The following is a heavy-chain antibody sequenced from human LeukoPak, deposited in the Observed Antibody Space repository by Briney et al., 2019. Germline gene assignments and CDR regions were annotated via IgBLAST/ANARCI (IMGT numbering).Heavy chain of an antibody. CDR2: IIPIFGTA. CDR1: GGTFSSYA. J-gene: IGHJ4*02. V-gene: IGHV1-69*05. D-gene: IGHD3-3*02. CDR3: ARHFWSGYYRDY. Sequence: ASVKVSXKASGGTFSSYAISWVRQAPGQGLEWMGGIIPIFGTANYAQKFQGRVTITTDESTSTAYMELSSLRSEDTAVYYCARHFWSGYYRDYWGQGTLVTVSS.